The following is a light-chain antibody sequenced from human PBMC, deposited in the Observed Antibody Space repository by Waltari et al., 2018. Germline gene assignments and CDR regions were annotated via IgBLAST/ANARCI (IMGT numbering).Light chain of an antibody. CDR3: QSAGSSGTYHVL. CDR2: EDT. CDR1: GLPTQL. Sequence: SYELTQAPSVSVSPGQTARITCSGDGLPTQLSYWSHKKPGQAPGLIIYEDTLRPSGVPERFSGSTSGTTVTLTTSGVQAEDEADYYCQSAGSSGTYHVLFGGGTKVTVL. J-gene: IGLJ2*01. V-gene: IGLV3-25*03.